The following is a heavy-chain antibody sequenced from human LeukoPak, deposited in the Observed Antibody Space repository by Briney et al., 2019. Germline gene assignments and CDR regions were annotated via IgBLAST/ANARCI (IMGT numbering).Heavy chain of an antibody. CDR2: VRNDGSNE. Sequence: GGSLTLSCAASGFVVSDYGMHWVRQAPGKGLEWVEFVRNDGSNEYYVGSVKGRFTISRDKSKNTVYLQMNSLRVEDTAVYSCAKESDSGYHSEGPKNWGLGTLVTVSS. D-gene: IGHD5-12*01. CDR1: GFVVSDYG. V-gene: IGHV3-30*02. CDR3: AKESDSGYHSEGPKN. J-gene: IGHJ4*02.